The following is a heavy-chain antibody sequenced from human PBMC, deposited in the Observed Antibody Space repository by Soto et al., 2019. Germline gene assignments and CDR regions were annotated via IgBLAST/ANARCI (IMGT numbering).Heavy chain of an antibody. CDR3: AKGHFVYDPYDFDS. D-gene: IGHD5-12*01. V-gene: IGHV4-59*01. CDR2: VHYSENS. Sequence: SETLSLTCTVSGGSLSDSYRSWIRQPPGKGLEWVGSVHYSENSNYNPSLKSRVTISLDTAKKQFSLNLSSLTAADTAVYYCAKGHFVYDPYDFDSWGQGILVTVSS. CDR1: GGSLSDSY. J-gene: IGHJ4*02.